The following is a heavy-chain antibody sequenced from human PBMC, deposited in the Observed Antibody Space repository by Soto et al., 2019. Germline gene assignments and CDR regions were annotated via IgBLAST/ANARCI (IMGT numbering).Heavy chain of an antibody. CDR2: IIPILGVA. CDR1: GDTFSNHT. D-gene: IGHD4-17*01. V-gene: IGHV1-69*04. Sequence: QVQLVQSGAEVKKPGSSVKVSCKASGDTFSNHTISWVRQAPGQGLEWLGRIIPILGVANYAQKVQRRVTITAEKSSSTADMELSSLRSADTALYYCARVAEMVTVSKGYYYYIVVWGKGTTGTVSS. CDR3: ARVAEMVTVSKGYYYYIVV. J-gene: IGHJ6*03.